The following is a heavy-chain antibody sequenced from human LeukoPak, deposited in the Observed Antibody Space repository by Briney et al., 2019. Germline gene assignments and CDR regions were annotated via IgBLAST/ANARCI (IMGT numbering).Heavy chain of an antibody. CDR3: ARADNGAREGFDY. D-gene: IGHD1-1*01. Sequence: PGGSLRLSCAASGFSFSSYSMNWVRQAPGKGLEWVSSISSSSNYIYYADSVKGRFTISRDNAKNSLYLQMNSLRADDTAVYYCARADNGAREGFDYWGQGTLVTVSS. CDR1: GFSFSSYS. J-gene: IGHJ4*02. V-gene: IGHV3-21*04. CDR2: ISSSSNYI.